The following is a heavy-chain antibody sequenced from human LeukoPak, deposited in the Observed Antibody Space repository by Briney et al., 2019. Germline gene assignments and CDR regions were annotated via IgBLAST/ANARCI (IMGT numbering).Heavy chain of an antibody. V-gene: IGHV4-61*01. D-gene: IGHD6-13*01. CDR1: GGSISSSSYY. CDR3: ARDVPIAAAGIAGFDP. CDR2: IYDSGST. Sequence: SETLSLTCTVSGGSISSSSYYWSWIRQPPGKGLEWIGYIYDSGSTNYNPSLKSRVTISVDTSKNQFSLKLSSVTAADTAVYYCARDVPIAAAGIAGFDPWGQGTLVTVSS. J-gene: IGHJ5*02.